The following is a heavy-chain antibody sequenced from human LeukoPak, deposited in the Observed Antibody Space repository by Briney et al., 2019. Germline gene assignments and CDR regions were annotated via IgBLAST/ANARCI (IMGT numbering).Heavy chain of an antibody. J-gene: IGHJ5*02. CDR3: ARDHYSYGYGWFDP. Sequence: SVKVSCKASGGTFSSHAISWVRQAPGQGLEWMGGIIPIFGTANYAQKFQGRVTITADESTSTAYMELSSLRSEDTAVYYCARDHYSYGYGWFDPWGQGTLVTVSS. D-gene: IGHD5-18*01. V-gene: IGHV1-69*13. CDR2: IIPIFGTA. CDR1: GGTFSSHA.